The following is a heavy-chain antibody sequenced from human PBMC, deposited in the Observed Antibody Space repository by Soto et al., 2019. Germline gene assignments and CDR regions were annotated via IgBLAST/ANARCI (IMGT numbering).Heavy chain of an antibody. J-gene: IGHJ6*02. D-gene: IGHD2-2*01. CDR1: GGTFSSYA. V-gene: IGHV1-69*13. Sequence: SSVKVSCKASGGTFSSYAISWLRQAPGQGLXWMGGIIPIFGTANYAQKFQGRVTITADESTSTAYMELSSLRSEDTAVYYCARGVACSSTSCYYYYGMDVWGQGTTVTVSS. CDR3: ARGVACSSTSCYYYYGMDV. CDR2: IIPIFGTA.